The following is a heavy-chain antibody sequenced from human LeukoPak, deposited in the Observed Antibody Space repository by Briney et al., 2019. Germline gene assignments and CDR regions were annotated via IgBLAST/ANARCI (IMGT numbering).Heavy chain of an antibody. CDR2: INPNSGGT. V-gene: IGHV1-2*02. CDR1: GYTFTGYY. Sequence: ASVKVSCKASGYTFTGYYMHWVRQAPGQGLEWMGWINPNSGGTNYAQKFQGRVTMTRDTSISTAYMELSRLRSDDTAVYYCARVVVAATGTWFQPWGQGTLVTVSS. D-gene: IGHD2-15*01. J-gene: IGHJ5*02. CDR3: ARVVVAATGTWFQP.